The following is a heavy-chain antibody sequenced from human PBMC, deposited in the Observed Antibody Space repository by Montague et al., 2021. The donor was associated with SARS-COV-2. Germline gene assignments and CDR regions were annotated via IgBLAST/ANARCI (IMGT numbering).Heavy chain of an antibody. CDR1: GFRFSGYS. Sequence: SLRLSCAGTGFRFSGYSMNWIRQAPGKGLEWVSYISETGSYTYYADSVKGRFTISRDNAKNLVYLQMKSLRDEDTAVYYCATRIILQMGTDFWGQGSLVTVSS. V-gene: IGHV3-21*01. D-gene: IGHD5-24*01. CDR2: ISETGSYT. J-gene: IGHJ4*02. CDR3: ATRIILQMGTDF.